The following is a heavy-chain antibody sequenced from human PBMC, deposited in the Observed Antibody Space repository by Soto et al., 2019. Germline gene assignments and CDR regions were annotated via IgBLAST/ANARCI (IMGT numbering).Heavy chain of an antibody. J-gene: IGHJ3*02. CDR3: AKSYDSSGYDAFDI. CDR1: GFTFSSYG. V-gene: IGHV3-30*18. Sequence: GGSLRLSCAASGFTFSSYGMHWVRQAPGKGLEWVAVISYDGSNKYYADSVKGRFTISRDNSKNTLYLQMNSLRAEDTAVYYCAKSYDSSGYDAFDIWGQGTMVT. D-gene: IGHD3-22*01. CDR2: ISYDGSNK.